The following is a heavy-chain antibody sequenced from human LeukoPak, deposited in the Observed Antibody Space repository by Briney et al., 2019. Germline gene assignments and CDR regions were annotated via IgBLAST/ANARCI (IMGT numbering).Heavy chain of an antibody. CDR2: ISSSSYI. D-gene: IGHD2-21*02. J-gene: IGHJ3*02. CDR1: GFTFSSYS. CDR3: ARVSKLAYCGGDCPMGAFDI. Sequence: GGSLRLSCAASGFTFSSYSMNWVRQAPGKGLEWVSSISSSSYIYYADSVKGRFTISRDNAKNSLYLQMNSLRAEDTAVYYCARVSKLAYCGGDCPMGAFDIWGQGTMVTVSS. V-gene: IGHV3-21*01.